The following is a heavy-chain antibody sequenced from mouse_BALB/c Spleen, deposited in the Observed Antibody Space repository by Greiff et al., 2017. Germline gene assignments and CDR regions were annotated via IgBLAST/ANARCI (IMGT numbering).Heavy chain of an antibody. D-gene: IGHD1-1*01. Sequence: VQLQQSGPELVKPGASVKMSCKASGYTFTSYVMHWVKQKPGQGLEWIGYINPYNDGTKYNEKFKGKATLTSDKSSSTAYMELSSLTSEDSAVYCCARGGTVPWYFDVWGAGTTVTVSA. CDR3: ARGGTVPWYFDV. CDR1: GYTFTSYV. CDR2: INPYNDGT. J-gene: IGHJ1*01. V-gene: IGHV1-14*01.